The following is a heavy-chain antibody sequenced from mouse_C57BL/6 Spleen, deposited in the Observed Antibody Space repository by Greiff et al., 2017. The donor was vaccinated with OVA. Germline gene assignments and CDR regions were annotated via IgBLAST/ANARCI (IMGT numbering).Heavy chain of an antibody. V-gene: IGHV6-3*01. CDR1: GFTFSNYW. CDR3: TGRGTGY. CDR2: IRLKSDNYAT. J-gene: IGHJ2*01. Sequence: EVQLVESGGGLVQPGGSMKLSCVASGFTFSNYWMNWVRQSPEKGLEWVAQIRLKSDNYATPYAESVKGRFTISRDDSKSSVYLQMNNLRAEDTGIYYCTGRGTGYWGQGTTLTVSS. D-gene: IGHD3-3*01.